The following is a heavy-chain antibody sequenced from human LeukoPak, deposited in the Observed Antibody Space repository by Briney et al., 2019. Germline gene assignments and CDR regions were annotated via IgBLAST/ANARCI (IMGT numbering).Heavy chain of an antibody. J-gene: IGHJ6*02. CDR1: GGSISSYY. CDR3: ARVMNTVTGMDV. Sequence: SETLSVTCTVSGGSISSYYWSWIRQPAGKGLEWIGRIYTSGSTNYNPSLKSRVAMSVDTSKNQFSLKLSSVTAADTAVYYCARVMNTVTGMDVWGQGTTVTVSS. CDR2: IYTSGST. D-gene: IGHD4-17*01. V-gene: IGHV4-4*07.